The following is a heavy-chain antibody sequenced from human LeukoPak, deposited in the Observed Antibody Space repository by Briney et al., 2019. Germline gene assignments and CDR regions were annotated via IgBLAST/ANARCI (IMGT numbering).Heavy chain of an antibody. CDR2: NHYSGTT. D-gene: IGHD6-13*01. CDR1: GGSFSGYY. CDR3: ARGEYSSSWYFVLH. J-gene: IGHJ4*02. V-gene: IGHV4-59*01. Sequence: SETLSLTCAVYGGSFSGYYWSWIRQPPGKGLEWIGYNHYSGTTNYNPSLKSRVTISVDRSKNQFSLKLNSVTAADTAVYYCARGEYSSSWYFVLHWGQGTLVTVSS.